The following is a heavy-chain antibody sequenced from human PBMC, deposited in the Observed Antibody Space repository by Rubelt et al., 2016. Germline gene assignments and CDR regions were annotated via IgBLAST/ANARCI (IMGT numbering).Heavy chain of an antibody. CDR1: GGSITSSSYY. V-gene: IGHV4-39*07. Sequence: QLQLQESGPGLVKPSETLSLTCTVSGGSITSSSYYWGWIRQPPGKGLEWIGEINHGGSTNYNPSLKGRVSISVDTSKNQFSLRLTSVTAADTAVYYCARRPDGLDVWGQGTTVTVS. CDR2: INHGGST. CDR3: ARRPDGLDV. J-gene: IGHJ6*02.